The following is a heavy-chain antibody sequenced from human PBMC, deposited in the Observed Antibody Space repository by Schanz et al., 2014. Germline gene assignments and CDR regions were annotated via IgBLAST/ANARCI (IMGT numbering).Heavy chain of an antibody. CDR3: ARDEGRDGYNLAFDV. V-gene: IGHV4-31*03. Sequence: QLQLQESGPGVVKPSETLSLTCTVSGGSISSSGSYWTWIRQHPGKGLEWIGYIYYRGSTYYNPSLKSRVTISTDMSRNQFSLRLKSVTAADTALYFCARDEGRDGYNLAFDVWGQGTLVTVSS. J-gene: IGHJ3*01. CDR2: IYYRGST. CDR1: GGSISSSGSY. D-gene: IGHD5-12*01.